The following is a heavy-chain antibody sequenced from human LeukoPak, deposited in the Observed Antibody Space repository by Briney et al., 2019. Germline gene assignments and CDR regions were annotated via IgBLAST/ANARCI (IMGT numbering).Heavy chain of an antibody. CDR1: GEPFSGYY. V-gene: IGHV4-34*01. D-gene: IGHD3-3*01. CDR3: ARLVPERFFQLNPEGYYDY. Sequence: SETLSLTCAISGEPFSGYYWGWIRQPPGKGLELIGEINRNGNTDYNPSLKSRVSMSIDTSKNQFSLKLISVTAADTAVYYCARLVPERFFQLNPEGYYDYWGQGILVTVSS. CDR2: INRNGNT. J-gene: IGHJ4*02.